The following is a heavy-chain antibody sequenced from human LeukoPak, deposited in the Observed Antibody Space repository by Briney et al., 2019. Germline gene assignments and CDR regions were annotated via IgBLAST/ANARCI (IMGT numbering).Heavy chain of an antibody. CDR2: ISYDGSNK. CDR1: GFTFSSYA. D-gene: IGHD3-10*01. V-gene: IGHV3-30-3*01. Sequence: PGGALRLSCAASGFTFSSYAMHWVRQDPGKGLEWVAVISYDGSNKYYADSVKGRFTISRDNSKNPLYLQKNSLRAEDTAAYYCARDRETGEYYYYGMDVWGQGTTVTVSS. J-gene: IGHJ6*02. CDR3: ARDRETGEYYYYGMDV.